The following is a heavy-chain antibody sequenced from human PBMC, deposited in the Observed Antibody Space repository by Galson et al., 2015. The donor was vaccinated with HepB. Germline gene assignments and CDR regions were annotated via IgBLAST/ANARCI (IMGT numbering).Heavy chain of an antibody. CDR3: ASSQYAVTSAFDV. CDR2: IYRDDPQ. CDR1: GFSLSTDGMA. V-gene: IGHV2-5*08. D-gene: IGHD4-17*01. Sequence: PALVKPTQTLTLTCTVPGFSLSTDGMAVGWIRQPPGKALEWLALIYRDDPQTLSPFLETRLNVTSDTSVNQVVLTMTNLNPGDTATYYCASSQYAVTSAFDVWGPGTMVTVSS. J-gene: IGHJ3*01.